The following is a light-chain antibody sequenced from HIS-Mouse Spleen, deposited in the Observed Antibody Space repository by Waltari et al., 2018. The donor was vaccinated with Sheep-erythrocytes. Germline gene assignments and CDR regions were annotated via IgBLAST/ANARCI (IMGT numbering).Light chain of an antibody. CDR1: QSISSY. CDR3: QQSYSTPPLT. CDR2: AAS. J-gene: IGKJ4*01. Sequence: DIQMTQSPSSLSASAGDRVTITCRASQSISSYLNWYQQKPGKAPKLLIYAASSLQSGVPSRFSGSGSGTDFTLTISSLQPEDIATYYCQQSYSTPPLTFGGGTKVEIK. V-gene: IGKV1-39*01.